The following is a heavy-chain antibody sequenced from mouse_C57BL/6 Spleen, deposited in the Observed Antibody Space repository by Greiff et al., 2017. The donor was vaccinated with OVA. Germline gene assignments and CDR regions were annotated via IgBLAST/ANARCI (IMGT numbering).Heavy chain of an antibody. CDR2: IDPSDSET. CDR1: GYTFTSYW. V-gene: IGHV1-52*01. D-gene: IGHD1-1*01. J-gene: IGHJ1*03. CDR3: AYTVVADFDV. Sequence: QVQLQQPGAELVRPGSSVKLSCKASGYTFTSYWMHWVKQRPIQGLEWIGNIDPSDSETHYNQKFKDKATLTVDKYSSTAYMQLSSLTSEDSAVYYCAYTVVADFDVWGTGTTGTVSS.